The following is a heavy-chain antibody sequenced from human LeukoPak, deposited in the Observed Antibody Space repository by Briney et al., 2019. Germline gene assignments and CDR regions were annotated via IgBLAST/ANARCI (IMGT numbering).Heavy chain of an antibody. CDR3: AKASPFGTEDAFDI. V-gene: IGHV3-9*01. Sequence: GGSLRLSCAASGFTFDDYAMHWVRHAPGKGLEWVSGISWNSGSIGYADSVKGRFTISRDNAKNSLYLQMNSLRAEDTALYYCAKASPFGTEDAFDIWGQGTMVTVSS. D-gene: IGHD3-10*01. CDR1: GFTFDDYA. J-gene: IGHJ3*02. CDR2: ISWNSGSI.